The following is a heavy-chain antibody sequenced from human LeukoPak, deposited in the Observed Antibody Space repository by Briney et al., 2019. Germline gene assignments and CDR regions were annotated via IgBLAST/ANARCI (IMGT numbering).Heavy chain of an antibody. V-gene: IGHV1-2*02. Sequence: ASVKVSCKASGYTFIDYYMHWVRQAPGQGLEWMGWINPNSCGTSYPQNFQGRVTMTRDTSISTAYMELSGLRFDDTAVYYCARAGGGYSSGWGAFDIWGQGTLFTVSS. J-gene: IGHJ3*02. D-gene: IGHD5-18*01. CDR3: ARAGGGYSSGWGAFDI. CDR1: GYTFIDYY. CDR2: INPNSCGT.